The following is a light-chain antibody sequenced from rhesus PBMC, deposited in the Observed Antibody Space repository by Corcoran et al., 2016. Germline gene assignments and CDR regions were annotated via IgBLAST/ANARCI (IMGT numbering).Light chain of an antibody. CDR2: SAS. J-gene: IGKJ2*01. CDR1: QGINKE. Sequence: DIQMTQSPSSLSASVGDRVTVTCRASQGINKELSWYQQKPGKVPTLLIYSASSLQAGVSSRFSGIVSGTDYTLTISNLQPEDVATYYGLQDYTTPFSFGQGTKVEIK. V-gene: IGKV1-94*01. CDR3: LQDYTTPFS.